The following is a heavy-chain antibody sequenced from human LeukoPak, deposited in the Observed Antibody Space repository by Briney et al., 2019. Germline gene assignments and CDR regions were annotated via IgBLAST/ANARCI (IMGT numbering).Heavy chain of an antibody. CDR2: IYHSGST. Sequence: SETLSLTCAVSGGSISSSNWWRWVRQPPGKGLEWIGEIYHSGSTNYNPSLKSRVTISVDKSKNQFSLKLSSVTAADTAVYYCASRQYSSSWSRPGRWGYWGQGTLVTVSS. V-gene: IGHV4-4*02. CDR1: GGSISSSNW. D-gene: IGHD6-13*01. J-gene: IGHJ4*02. CDR3: ASRQYSSSWSRPGRWGY.